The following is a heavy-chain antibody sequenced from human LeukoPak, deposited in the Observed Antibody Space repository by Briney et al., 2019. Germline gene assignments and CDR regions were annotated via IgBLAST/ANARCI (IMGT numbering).Heavy chain of an antibody. CDR2: IYYSGST. CDR3: ARDPRPHYNWFDP. V-gene: IGHV4-39*07. Sequence: PSETLSLTCTVSGGSISSNSYYWGWIRQPPGKGLEWIGSIYYSGSTYYNPSLKSRVTISVDTSKNQFSLKLSSVTAADTAVYYCARDPRPHYNWFDPWGQGSLVTVSS. CDR1: GGSISSNSYY. J-gene: IGHJ5*02.